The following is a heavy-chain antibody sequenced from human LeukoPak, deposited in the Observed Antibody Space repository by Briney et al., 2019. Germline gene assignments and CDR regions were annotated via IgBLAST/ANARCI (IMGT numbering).Heavy chain of an antibody. CDR1: GGTFSSYA. J-gene: IGHJ4*02. CDR3: ARAGELGQLGRSGSYLY. Sequence: SVKVSCKASGGTFSSYAISWVRQAPGQGLEWMGGIIPIFGTADYAQKFQGRVTITTDESTSTAYMELSSLRSEDTAVYYCARAGELGQLGRSGSYLYWGQGTLVTVSS. CDR2: IIPIFGTA. V-gene: IGHV1-69*05. D-gene: IGHD1-26*01.